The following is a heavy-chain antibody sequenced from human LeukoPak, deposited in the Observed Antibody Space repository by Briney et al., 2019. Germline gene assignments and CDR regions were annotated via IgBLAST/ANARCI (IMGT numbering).Heavy chain of an antibody. CDR2: ISGSGGST. V-gene: IGHV3-23*01. J-gene: IGHJ4*02. Sequence: GGSLRLSCAASGFTFSSYAMSWVRQAPGKGLEWVSAISGSGGSTYYADSVKGRFTISRDNSKNTLYLQMNSLRAEDTAVYYCAKDLVVVAATFADDYLDYWGQGTLVTVSS. D-gene: IGHD2-15*01. CDR3: AKDLVVVAATFADDYLDY. CDR1: GFTFSSYA.